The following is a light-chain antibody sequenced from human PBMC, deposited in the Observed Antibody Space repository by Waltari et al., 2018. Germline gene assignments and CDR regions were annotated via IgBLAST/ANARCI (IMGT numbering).Light chain of an antibody. Sequence: EIVLTQSPGTLSLSPGERATLSCRASQTVRTTYLVWYQQKPGQAPTLLIYGASSRATGIPDRFSGSGSGTDFSLTISSLEPEDFAVYYCQQYDISPLTFGGGTKVETK. J-gene: IGKJ4*01. CDR3: QQYDISPLT. V-gene: IGKV3-20*01. CDR1: QTVRTTY. CDR2: GAS.